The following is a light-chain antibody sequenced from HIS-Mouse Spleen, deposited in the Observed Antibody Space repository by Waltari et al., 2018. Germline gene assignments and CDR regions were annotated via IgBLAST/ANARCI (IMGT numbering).Light chain of an antibody. CDR2: EGS. J-gene: IGLJ2*01. CDR1: SSDVGSYNL. CDR3: CSYAGSSTGV. V-gene: IGLV2-23*01. Sequence: QSALTQPASVSGSPGQSITISCTGTSSDVGSYNLVSWYPQHPGKAPKLMIYEGSKRPSGVSNRFSGSKSGNTASLTISGLQAEDEADYYCCSYAGSSTGVFGGGTKLTVL.